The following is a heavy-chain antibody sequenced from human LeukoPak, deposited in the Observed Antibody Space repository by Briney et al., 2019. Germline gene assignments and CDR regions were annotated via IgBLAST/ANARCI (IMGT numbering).Heavy chain of an antibody. D-gene: IGHD1-26*01. CDR1: GFTFSSNS. CDR3: ARRSGEGYFDC. J-gene: IGHJ4*02. V-gene: IGHV3-66*01. Sequence: GGSLRLSCAASGFTFSSNSMTWVRQAPGKGLEWVSVIYGGGDTYYADSVKGIFTISRDNSKNTLYLQVNGLGAEDTAVYHCARRSGEGYFDCGGQGTLVTVSA. CDR2: IYGGGDT.